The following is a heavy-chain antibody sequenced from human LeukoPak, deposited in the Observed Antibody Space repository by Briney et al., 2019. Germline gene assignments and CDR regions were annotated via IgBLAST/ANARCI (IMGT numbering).Heavy chain of an antibody. V-gene: IGHV4-4*07. J-gene: IGHJ4*02. Sequence: PSETLSLTCTVSVGSISSYYWSWIRQPAGKGLEWIGRIYTSGSTNYNPSLTSRVPISVATPKTQFSLKLSSVTAADTAVYCCARARLTAAAGITFIGYFDYWGQGTLVTVSS. CDR2: IYTSGST. CDR1: VGSISSYY. D-gene: IGHD6-13*01. CDR3: ARARLTAAAGITFIGYFDY.